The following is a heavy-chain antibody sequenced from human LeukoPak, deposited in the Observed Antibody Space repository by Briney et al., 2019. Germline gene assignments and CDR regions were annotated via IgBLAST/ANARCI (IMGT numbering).Heavy chain of an antibody. Sequence: PGGSLRLSCTASGFTFGDYAMSWVRQAPGKGLEWVGFIRSKAYGGTTEYAASVKGRFTISRDDSKSTAYLQMNSLKTEDTAVYYCTTEPGHHEPDAFDIWGQGTMVTVSS. CDR2: IRSKAYGGTT. J-gene: IGHJ3*02. D-gene: IGHD1-14*01. V-gene: IGHV3-49*04. CDR3: TTEPGHHEPDAFDI. CDR1: GFTFGDYA.